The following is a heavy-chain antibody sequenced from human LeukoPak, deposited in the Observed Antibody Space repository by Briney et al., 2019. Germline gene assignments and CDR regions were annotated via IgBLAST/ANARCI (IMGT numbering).Heavy chain of an antibody. Sequence: PSETLSLTCAVSGGSISSGGYSWSWIRQPPGKGLEWIGEINHSGSTNYNPSLKSRVTISVDTSKNQFSLKLSSVTAADTAVYYCARGQGYSYGYRWGQGALVTVSS. D-gene: IGHD5-18*01. CDR1: GGSISSGGYS. CDR2: INHSGST. J-gene: IGHJ4*02. V-gene: IGHV4-30-2*01. CDR3: ARGQGYSYGYR.